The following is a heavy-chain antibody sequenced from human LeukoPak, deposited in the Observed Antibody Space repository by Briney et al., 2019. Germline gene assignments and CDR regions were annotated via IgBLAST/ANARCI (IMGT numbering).Heavy chain of an antibody. CDR3: AKDTDYYAGLDA. D-gene: IGHD3-9*01. CDR1: GFIFSNYA. CDR2: ISWNSGSK. J-gene: IGHJ6*02. Sequence: GGSLRLSCAASGFIFSNYAMTWVRQAPGKGLEWVSGISWNSGSKGYADSVKGRFTISRDNAKNALYLEMNSLRTEDTALYYCAKDTDYYAGLDAWGQGTTVTVSS. V-gene: IGHV3-9*01.